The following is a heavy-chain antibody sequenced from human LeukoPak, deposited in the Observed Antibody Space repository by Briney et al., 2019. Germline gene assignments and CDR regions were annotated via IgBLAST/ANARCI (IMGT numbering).Heavy chain of an antibody. CDR3: ATYLN. D-gene: IGHD2/OR15-2a*01. V-gene: IGHV4-39*01. CDR1: GGSIRGTSYA. J-gene: IGHJ4*02. Sequence: SETLSLTCTVSGGSIRGTSYAWDWVRQPPGKGLEWIGGISHSGSTSYNPSLKNRVTMSVDTSKNQFSLRLTTVTAADTAVYHCATYLNWGQGTLVTVSS. CDR2: ISHSGST.